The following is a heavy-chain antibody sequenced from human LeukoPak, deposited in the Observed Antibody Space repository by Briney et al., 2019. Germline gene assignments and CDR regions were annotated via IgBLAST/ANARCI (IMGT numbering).Heavy chain of an antibody. D-gene: IGHD2-15*01. CDR3: AKDGWEVVVVAATGFDY. CDR1: GFTFSSYA. J-gene: IGHJ4*02. Sequence: GGSLRLSGAASGFTFSSYAMSWVRQAPGKGLEWVSAISGSGGSTYYADSVKGRFTISRDNSKNTLYLQMNSLRAEDTAVYYCAKDGWEVVVVAATGFDYWGQGTLVTVSS. V-gene: IGHV3-23*01. CDR2: ISGSGGST.